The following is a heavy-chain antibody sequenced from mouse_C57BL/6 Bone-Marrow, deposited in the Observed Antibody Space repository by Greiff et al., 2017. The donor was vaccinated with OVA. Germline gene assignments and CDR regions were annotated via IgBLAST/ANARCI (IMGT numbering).Heavy chain of an antibody. V-gene: IGHV1-55*01. CDR2: IYPGSGST. D-gene: IGHD1-1*01. Sequence: QVQLQQPGAELVKPGASVKMSCKASGYTFTSYWITWVKQRPGQGLEWIGDIYPGSGSTNYNEKFKSKATLTVDTSSSTAYMQLGSLTSEDSAVYYCASDYYGSSPYAMDYWGQGTSVTVSS. CDR1: GYTFTSYW. CDR3: ASDYYGSSPYAMDY. J-gene: IGHJ4*01.